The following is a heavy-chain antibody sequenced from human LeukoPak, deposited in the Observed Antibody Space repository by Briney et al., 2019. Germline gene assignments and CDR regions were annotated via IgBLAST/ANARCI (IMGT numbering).Heavy chain of an antibody. V-gene: IGHV4-59*01. CDR3: ASGGYCSSSTCYPNWFDP. J-gene: IGHJ5*02. CDR1: GGSTTSYH. CDR2: ISYSGST. D-gene: IGHD2-2*01. Sequence: SETLSLSCTVSGGSTTSYHWSWIRQPPGKGLEWIGYISYSGSTNYNPSLKGRVTMSIDTSKNQFSLKLSSVTAADTAVYYCASGGYCSSSTCYPNWFDPWGQGTLVTVSS.